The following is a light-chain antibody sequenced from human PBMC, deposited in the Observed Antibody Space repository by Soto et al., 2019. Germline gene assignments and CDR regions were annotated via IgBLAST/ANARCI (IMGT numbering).Light chain of an antibody. CDR3: TSYDAFFTDIL. V-gene: IGLV2-14*01. Sequence: QSFLTQPASVSGSPGQSITISCTGTSSDFGNYNFVSWYQHYAGNAPKLIIYQVTNRPSGVSDRFSCSKSGGTSSLTISVLPAEDDADYYGTSYDAFFTDILFGGGTKLPVL. CDR1: SSDFGNYNF. CDR2: QVT. J-gene: IGLJ2*01.